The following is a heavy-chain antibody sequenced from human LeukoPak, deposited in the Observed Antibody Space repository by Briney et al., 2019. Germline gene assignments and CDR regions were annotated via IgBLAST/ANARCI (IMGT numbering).Heavy chain of an antibody. V-gene: IGHV5-51*01. CDR1: GYSFTSYW. D-gene: IGHD3-3*01. J-gene: IGHJ4*02. CDR2: IYPGDSDV. Sequence: GESLKISCQAFGYSFTSYWIGWVRQMPGKGLECMGIIYPGDSDVRYSPSFQGQVTISADKSISTAYLQWSSLKASDTAMYYRARIPFSDFWSGSLFYYVDYWGQGTLVTVSS. CDR3: ARIPFSDFWSGSLFYYVDY.